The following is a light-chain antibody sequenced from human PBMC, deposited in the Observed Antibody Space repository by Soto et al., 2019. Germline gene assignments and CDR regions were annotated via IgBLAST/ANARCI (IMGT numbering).Light chain of an antibody. Sequence: EIVLTQSPATLSLSPGERATLSCRASQSVSSYLAWYQQKPGQAPRLLIYDASNRATGIPARFSGSGSGTDFNLTISSLEPEDFAVYYCQQRSNWPLTFGGGNKVEIK. V-gene: IGKV3-11*01. CDR1: QSVSSY. CDR3: QQRSNWPLT. CDR2: DAS. J-gene: IGKJ4*01.